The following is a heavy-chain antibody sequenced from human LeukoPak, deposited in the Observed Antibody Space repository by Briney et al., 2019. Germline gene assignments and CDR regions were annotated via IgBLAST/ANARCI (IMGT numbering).Heavy chain of an antibody. CDR1: GGSISSYY. J-gene: IGHJ4*02. CDR2: IYTSGST. D-gene: IGHD1-14*01. CDR3: ASRGPEGYYFDY. Sequence: SETLSLTCTVSGGSISSYYWSWIRQLAGKGLEWIGRIYTSGSTNYNPSLKSRVTMSVDTSKNQFSLKLSSVTAADTAVYYCASRGPEGYYFDYWGQGTLVTVSS. V-gene: IGHV4-4*07.